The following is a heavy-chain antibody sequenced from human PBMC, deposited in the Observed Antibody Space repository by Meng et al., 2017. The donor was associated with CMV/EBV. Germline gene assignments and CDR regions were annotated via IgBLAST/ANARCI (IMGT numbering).Heavy chain of an antibody. Sequence: SGPTLVKPTQTLTLTCTFSGFSLSTSGVGVGWIRQPPGKALEWLALIYWNDDKRYSPSLKSRLTITKDTSKNQVVLTMTNMDPVDAATYYCAHQDQWLAPSYGMDVWGQGTTVTVSS. CDR2: IYWNDDK. J-gene: IGHJ6*02. CDR3: AHQDQWLAPSYGMDV. D-gene: IGHD6-19*01. CDR1: GFSLSTSGVG. V-gene: IGHV2-5*01.